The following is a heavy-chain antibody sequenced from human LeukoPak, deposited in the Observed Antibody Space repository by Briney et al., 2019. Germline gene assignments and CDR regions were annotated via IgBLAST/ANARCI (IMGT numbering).Heavy chain of an antibody. CDR3: ARLRYYYDSSGYYADY. Sequence: PSETLSLTCTVSGGSISSSSYYWGWIRQPPGKGLEWIGSIYYSGSTYYNPSLKSRVTISVDTSKNQFSLKLSSVTAADTAAYYCARLRYYYDSSGYYADYWGQGTLVTVSS. V-gene: IGHV4-39*01. J-gene: IGHJ4*02. D-gene: IGHD3-22*01. CDR1: GGSISSSSYY. CDR2: IYYSGST.